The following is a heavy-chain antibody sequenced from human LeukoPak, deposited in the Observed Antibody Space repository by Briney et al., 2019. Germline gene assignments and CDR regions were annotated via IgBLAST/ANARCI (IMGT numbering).Heavy chain of an antibody. D-gene: IGHD3-22*01. Sequence: GGSLRLSCAASGFTFSSYAMSWVRQAPGKGLEWVSAISGSGGSTYYADSVKGRFTISRDNSKNTLYLQMNSLRAEDTAVYYCAKEKKRITMIVVVIRSNWFDPWGQGTLVTVSS. CDR1: GFTFSSYA. J-gene: IGHJ5*02. CDR2: ISGSGGST. CDR3: AKEKKRITMIVVVIRSNWFDP. V-gene: IGHV3-23*01.